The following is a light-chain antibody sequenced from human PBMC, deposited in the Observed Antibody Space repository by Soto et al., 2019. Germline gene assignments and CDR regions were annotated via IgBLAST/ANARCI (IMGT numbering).Light chain of an antibody. Sequence: DIVMTQSPDSLAVSLGERATINCKSSQTILYSSNNKNYLAWYQQKTGQPPNLIIYWASTRESGVPDRFSGSGSGTDFTLTISSLQAEDVAVYYCQQYYRTPLTFGGGTKVEIK. CDR1: QTILYSSNNKNY. V-gene: IGKV4-1*01. CDR2: WAS. J-gene: IGKJ4*01. CDR3: QQYYRTPLT.